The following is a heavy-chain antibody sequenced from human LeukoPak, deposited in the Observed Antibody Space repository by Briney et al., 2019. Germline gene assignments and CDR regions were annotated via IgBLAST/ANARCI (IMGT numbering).Heavy chain of an antibody. J-gene: IGHJ6*03. Sequence: GGSLRLSCAASGFTFSNAWMSWVRQAPGEGLEWVGRIKSKTDGGTTDYAAPVKGRFTISRDDSKNTLYLQMNSLKTEDTAVYYCTVTTHYYYYMDVWGKGTTVTISS. D-gene: IGHD4-17*01. CDR1: GFTFSNAW. CDR3: TVTTHYYYYMDV. V-gene: IGHV3-15*01. CDR2: IKSKTDGGTT.